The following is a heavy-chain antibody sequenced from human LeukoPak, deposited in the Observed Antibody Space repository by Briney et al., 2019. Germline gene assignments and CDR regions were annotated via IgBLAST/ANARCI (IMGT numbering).Heavy chain of an antibody. Sequence: GGSLRLSCAASGFTFSSYAMHWVRQAPGKGLEWVAVISYDGSNKYYADSVKGRFTISRDNSKNTLYLQMNSLRAEDTAVYYCARSLLWFGDYYGMDVWGQGATVTVSS. J-gene: IGHJ6*02. D-gene: IGHD3-10*01. CDR1: GFTFSSYA. CDR3: ARSLLWFGDYYGMDV. CDR2: ISYDGSNK. V-gene: IGHV3-30-3*01.